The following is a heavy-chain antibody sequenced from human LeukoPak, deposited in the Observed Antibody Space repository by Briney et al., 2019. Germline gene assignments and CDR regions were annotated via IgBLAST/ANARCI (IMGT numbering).Heavy chain of an antibody. CDR1: GFILSTHG. D-gene: IGHD1-26*01. CDR3: ARDLSFGSLDF. J-gene: IGHJ4*02. V-gene: IGHV3-33*01. Sequence: QIGGSLRLSCAASGFILSTHGMHWVRQAPGKGLEWVAGMWYDGSREDYADSVKGRFTISRDMSKNTLNLQMNSLRVEDTAMFYCARDLSFGSLDFRGQGTLVTVSS. CDR2: MWYDGSRE.